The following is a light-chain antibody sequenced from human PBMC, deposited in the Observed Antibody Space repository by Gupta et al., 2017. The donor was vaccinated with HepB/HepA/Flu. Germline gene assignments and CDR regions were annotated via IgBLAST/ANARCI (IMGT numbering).Light chain of an antibody. CDR2: AAS. CDR3: QQYYSYPPFT. Sequence: AIRMTQSPSSFSVSTGDSVTITCRASQGISSYLAWYQQKPGKAPKLLIYAASTLQSGVPSRFCGSGSGTDFTLTISCLQSEDFATYYCQQYYSYPPFTFGPGTKVDIK. V-gene: IGKV1-8*01. J-gene: IGKJ3*01. CDR1: QGISSY.